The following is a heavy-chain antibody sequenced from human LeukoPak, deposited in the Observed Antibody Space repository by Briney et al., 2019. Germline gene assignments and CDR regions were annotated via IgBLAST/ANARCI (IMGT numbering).Heavy chain of an antibody. Sequence: GGSLRLSCAAYGFTFSSYEMNWVRQAPGKGLEWVSYISSSGSTIYYADSVKGRFTISRDNAKNSLYLQMNSLRAEDTAVYYCARDGYNYQLDYWGQGTLVTVSS. CDR3: ARDGYNYQLDY. CDR2: ISSSGSTI. D-gene: IGHD5-24*01. CDR1: GFTFSSYE. V-gene: IGHV3-48*03. J-gene: IGHJ4*02.